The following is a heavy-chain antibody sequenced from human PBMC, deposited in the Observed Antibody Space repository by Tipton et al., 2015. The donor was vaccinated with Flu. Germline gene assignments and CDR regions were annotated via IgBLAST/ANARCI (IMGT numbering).Heavy chain of an antibody. V-gene: IGHV3-30*07. CDR3: ASSPWFKEGRLPY. CDR2: ISYDATLE. Sequence: RSLRLSCAASGINFSRYAMHWVRQAPGRGLEWVVVISYDATLEYFADSVKGRFTISRDNSKNTLFLQMNSLRSNDTAVYYCASSPWFKEGRLPYWGQGILVTVSS. CDR1: GINFSRYA. D-gene: IGHD3-22*01. J-gene: IGHJ4*02.